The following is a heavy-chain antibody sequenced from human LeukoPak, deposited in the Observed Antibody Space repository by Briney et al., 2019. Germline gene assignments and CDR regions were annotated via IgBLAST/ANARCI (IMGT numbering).Heavy chain of an antibody. CDR3: ARNYYDSSGYYVDFHF. CDR2: ISSSSSTI. CDR1: GFTFSSYS. V-gene: IGHV3-48*02. Sequence: GGSLRLSCAASGFTFSSYSMNWVRQAPGKGLEWVSYISSSSSTIYYADSVKGRFTISRDNAKNSLHLQMNSLRDEDTAVYYCARNYYDSSGYYVDFHFWGQGTLVTVSS. J-gene: IGHJ1*01. D-gene: IGHD3-22*01.